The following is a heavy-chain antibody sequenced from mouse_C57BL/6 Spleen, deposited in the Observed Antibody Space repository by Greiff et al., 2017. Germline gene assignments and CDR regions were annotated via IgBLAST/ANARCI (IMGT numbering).Heavy chain of an antibody. J-gene: IGHJ2*01. D-gene: IGHD4-1*01. V-gene: IGHV5-12*01. Sequence: EVQLVESGGGLVQPGGSLKLSCAASGFTFSDYYMYWVRQTPEKRLEWVAYISNGGGSTYYPDTVKGRFTISRDNAKNTLYLQMSRLKSEDTAMYYCARRTGEYYFYYWGQGTTLTVSS. CDR2: ISNGGGST. CDR3: ARRTGEYYFYY. CDR1: GFTFSDYY.